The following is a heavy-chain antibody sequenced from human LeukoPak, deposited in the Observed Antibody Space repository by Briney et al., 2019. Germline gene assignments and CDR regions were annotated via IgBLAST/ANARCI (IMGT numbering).Heavy chain of an antibody. CDR3: AKDPVDVVAATMVGYYYYGMDV. Sequence: PGGSLRLSCAASGFTFSSYGMHWVRQAPGKGLEWVAFIRYDGSNKYYADSVKGRFTISRDNSKNTLYLQMNSLRAEDTAVYYCAKDPVDVVAATMVGYYYYGMDVWGQGTTVTVSS. V-gene: IGHV3-30*02. CDR1: GFTFSSYG. D-gene: IGHD2-15*01. CDR2: IRYDGSNK. J-gene: IGHJ6*02.